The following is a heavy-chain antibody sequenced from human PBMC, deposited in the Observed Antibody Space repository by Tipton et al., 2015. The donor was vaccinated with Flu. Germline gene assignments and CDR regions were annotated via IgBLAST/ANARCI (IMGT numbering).Heavy chain of an antibody. D-gene: IGHD3-10*01. Sequence: TLSLTCIVYGASFSNYYWSWIRQPPGKALEWIGEINHSGSANYNPSLKTRVTISVDASKNQFSLKLRSVTAADTAVYYCARGLYGSGSYERRYFDSWGQGTLVTVSS. CDR1: GASFSNYY. CDR3: ARGLYGSGSYERRYFDS. CDR2: INHSGSA. J-gene: IGHJ4*02. V-gene: IGHV4-34*01.